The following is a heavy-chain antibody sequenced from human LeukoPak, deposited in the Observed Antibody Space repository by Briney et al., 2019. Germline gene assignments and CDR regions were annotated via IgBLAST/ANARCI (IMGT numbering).Heavy chain of an antibody. CDR3: ARGKVRGVRFDY. V-gene: IGHV4-4*07. J-gene: IGHJ4*02. Sequence: SETLALTCTVSGGSISSYYWTWMRQPAGRGLEWIGRIYTTGSTNYNPSLKSRVTISVDTSKNQFSLSLTSVTAADTAVYYCARGKVRGVRFDYWGQGTLVTVSS. D-gene: IGHD3-10*01. CDR2: IYTTGST. CDR1: GGSISSYY.